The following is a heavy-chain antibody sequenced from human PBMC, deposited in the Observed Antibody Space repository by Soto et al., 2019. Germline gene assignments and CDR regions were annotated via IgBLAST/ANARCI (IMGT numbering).Heavy chain of an antibody. Sequence: SETLSLTCTVSGGSISSGDYYWSWIRQPPGKGLEWIGYIYYSGSTYYNPSLKSRVTMSVDTSKNQFSLKLSSVTAADTAVYYCARDPAIRMDIVAISYGMDVWGQGTTVTVS. D-gene: IGHD5-12*01. J-gene: IGHJ6*02. CDR1: GGSISSGDYY. V-gene: IGHV4-30-4*01. CDR3: ARDPAIRMDIVAISYGMDV. CDR2: IYYSGST.